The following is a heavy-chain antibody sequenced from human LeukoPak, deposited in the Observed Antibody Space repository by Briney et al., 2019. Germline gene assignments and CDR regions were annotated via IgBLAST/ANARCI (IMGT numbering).Heavy chain of an antibody. CDR3: AKDSTDYYGSGSYYKDY. Sequence: PGGSLRLSCAASGFTFSSYAMTWVRQAPGKGPEWVSTISGSGGSTYYADSVKGRFTISRDNSKNTLYLQMNSLRAEDTAVYYCAKDSTDYYGSGSYYKDYWGQGTLVTVSS. CDR2: ISGSGGST. V-gene: IGHV3-23*01. CDR1: GFTFSSYA. D-gene: IGHD3-10*01. J-gene: IGHJ4*02.